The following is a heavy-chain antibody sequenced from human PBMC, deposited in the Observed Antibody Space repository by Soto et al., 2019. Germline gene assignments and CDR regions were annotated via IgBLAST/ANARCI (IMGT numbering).Heavy chain of an antibody. J-gene: IGHJ6*02. V-gene: IGHV4-59*01. CDR1: GGSISSYY. Sequence: SETLSLSCTVSGGSISSYYWSWIRQPPGKGLEWIGYIYYSGSTNYNPSLKSRVTISVDTSKNQFSLKLSSVTAADTAVYYCARVPGYYDFWAKHYYYYYGMDVWGQGTTVTVSS. CDR2: IYYSGST. D-gene: IGHD3-3*01. CDR3: ARVPGYYDFWAKHYYYYYGMDV.